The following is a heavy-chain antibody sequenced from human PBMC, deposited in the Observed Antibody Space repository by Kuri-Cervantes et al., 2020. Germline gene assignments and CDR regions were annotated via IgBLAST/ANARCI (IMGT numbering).Heavy chain of an antibody. CDR2: ISWNSGSI. Sequence: SLKISCAASGFTFDDYAMHWVRQAPGKGLEWASGISWNSGSIGYADSVKGRFTISRDNAKNSLYLQMNSLRAEDTALYYRAKDISSSPYYYGMDVWGQGTTVTVSS. V-gene: IGHV3-9*01. CDR3: AKDISSSPYYYGMDV. D-gene: IGHD6-13*01. J-gene: IGHJ6*02. CDR1: GFTFDDYA.